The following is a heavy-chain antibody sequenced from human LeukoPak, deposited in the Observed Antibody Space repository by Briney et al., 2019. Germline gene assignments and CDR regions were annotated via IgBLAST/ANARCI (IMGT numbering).Heavy chain of an antibody. CDR2: ISYDGSNK. Sequence: PGGSLRLSCAASGFTFSSYGMHWVRQAPGKGLEWVAVISYDGSNKYYADSVKGRFTISRDNSKNTLYLQMNSLRAEDTAVYYCEKVGGTSQWAFDIWGQGTMVTVSS. CDR3: EKVGGTSQWAFDI. CDR1: GFTFSSYG. D-gene: IGHD6-19*01. V-gene: IGHV3-30*18. J-gene: IGHJ3*02.